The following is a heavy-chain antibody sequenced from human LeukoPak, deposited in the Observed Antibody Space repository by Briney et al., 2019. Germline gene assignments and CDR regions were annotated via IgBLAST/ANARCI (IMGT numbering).Heavy chain of an antibody. D-gene: IGHD3-10*01. J-gene: IGHJ6*02. CDR3: ARDRGSGSYRYYYYGMDV. CDR2: ISSNGGST. V-gene: IGHV3-64*01. CDR1: GFTFSSYA. Sequence: GGSLRLSCAASGFTFSSYAMHWVRQAPGKGLEYVSAISSNGGSTYYANSVKGRFTISRDNSKNTLYLQMGSLRAEDMAVYYCARDRGSGSYRYYYYGMDVWGQGTTVTVSS.